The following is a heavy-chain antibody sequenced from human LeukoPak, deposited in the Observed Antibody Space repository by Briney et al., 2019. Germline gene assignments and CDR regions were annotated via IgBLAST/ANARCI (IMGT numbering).Heavy chain of an antibody. V-gene: IGHV1-2*02. CDR1: GYTFTGYY. Sequence: PRASVKASCKASGYTFTGYYMHWVRQAPGQGLEWMGWINPNSGGTNYAQKLQGRVTMTTDTSTSTAYMELRSLRSDDTGVYYCARDRMDDWNYWKDWFDPWGQGTLVTVSS. J-gene: IGHJ5*02. CDR3: ARDRMDDWNYWKDWFDP. CDR2: INPNSGGT. D-gene: IGHD1-7*01.